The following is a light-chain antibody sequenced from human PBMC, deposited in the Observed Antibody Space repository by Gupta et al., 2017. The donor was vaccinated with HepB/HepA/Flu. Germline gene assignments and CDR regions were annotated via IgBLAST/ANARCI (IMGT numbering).Light chain of an antibody. CDR3: RQALQTPRT. CDR1: QSLLHSNGYNY. CDR2: LGS. J-gene: IGKJ1*01. V-gene: IGKV2-28*01. Sequence: DIVMTQSPLSLPVTSGEPASISCRSSQSLLHSNGYNYLDWYLQQPGQSPQLLIYLGSNRASGVPDRFSGSGSGTDFTLKISRVEAEDVGVYYCRQALQTPRTFGQGTKVEIK.